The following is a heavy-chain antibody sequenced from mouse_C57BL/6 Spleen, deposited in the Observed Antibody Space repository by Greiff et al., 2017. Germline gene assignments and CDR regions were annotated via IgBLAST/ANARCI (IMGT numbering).Heavy chain of an antibody. D-gene: IGHD2-1*01. CDR3: AREGSTMAPFAY. CDR2: IYPGSGNT. CDR1: GYTFTDYY. J-gene: IGHJ3*01. V-gene: IGHV1-76*01. Sequence: VQLQQSGAELVRPGASVKLSCKASGYTFTDYYINWVKQRPGQGLEWIARIYPGSGNTYYNEKFKGKATLTAEKSSSTAYMQLSSLTSEDSAVYFCAREGSTMAPFAYWGQGTLVTVSA.